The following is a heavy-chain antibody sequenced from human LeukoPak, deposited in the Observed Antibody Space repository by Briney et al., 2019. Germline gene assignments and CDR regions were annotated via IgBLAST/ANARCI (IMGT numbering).Heavy chain of an antibody. J-gene: IGHJ3*02. D-gene: IGHD6-13*01. CDR2: ISANNNNT. CDR3: ARAAAGLLEGHDAFDI. CDR1: GYSFTTYG. V-gene: IGHV1-18*01. Sequence: GASVKVSCKASGYSFTTYGISWVRQAPGQGLEWMGWISANNNNTDNVQKLQGRVTMTTDTSTSTAYMELRSLRSDDTAVYYCARAAAGLLEGHDAFDIWGQGTMVTVSS.